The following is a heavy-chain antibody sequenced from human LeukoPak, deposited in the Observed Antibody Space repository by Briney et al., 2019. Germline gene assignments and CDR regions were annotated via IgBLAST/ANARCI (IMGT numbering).Heavy chain of an antibody. Sequence: PGGSLRLSCAASGFTFSNAWMSWVRQAPGKGLEWVGRIKSKTDGGTTDYAAPVKGRFTISRDDSKNTLYLQLNSLKSEDTAVYYCTTDLSAVAGTFDFWGQGTLVTVPS. D-gene: IGHD6-19*01. CDR2: IKSKTDGGTT. CDR3: TTDLSAVAGTFDF. CDR1: GFTFSNAW. V-gene: IGHV3-15*01. J-gene: IGHJ5*01.